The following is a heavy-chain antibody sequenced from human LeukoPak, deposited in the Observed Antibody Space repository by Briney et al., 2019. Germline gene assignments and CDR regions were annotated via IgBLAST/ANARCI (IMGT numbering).Heavy chain of an antibody. J-gene: IGHJ3*02. CDR1: GGTFSSYA. CDR3: ARVGDGLNDAFDI. CDR2: IIPIFGTA. Sequence: ASVKVSCKASGGTFSSYAISWVRQAPGQGLEWMGRIIPIFGTANYAQNFQGRVTMTRDTSISTAYMELSRLRSDDTAVYYCARVGDGLNDAFDIWGQGTMVAVSS. V-gene: IGHV1-69*05. D-gene: IGHD5-24*01.